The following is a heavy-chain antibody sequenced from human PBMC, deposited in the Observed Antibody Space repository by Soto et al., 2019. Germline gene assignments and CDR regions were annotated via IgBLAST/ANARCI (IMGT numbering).Heavy chain of an antibody. D-gene: IGHD6-13*01. CDR1: VGSIISGGHY. J-gene: IGHJ6*02. Sequence: QVQLQESGPGLVKPSQTLSLTCTVSVGSIISGGHYWSWIRQLPGKGLEWIGNIYHSGSTNYNPSLKSRVTISVDTSKNQFSLKLSSVTAADTAVYYCARSQGNQQLNYYYGMDVWGQGTTVTVSS. CDR2: IYHSGST. CDR3: ARSQGNQQLNYYYGMDV. V-gene: IGHV4-31*03.